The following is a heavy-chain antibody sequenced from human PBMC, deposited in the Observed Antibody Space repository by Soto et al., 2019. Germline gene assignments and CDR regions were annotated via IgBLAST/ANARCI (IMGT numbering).Heavy chain of an antibody. CDR2: FYHSGNS. Sequence: SETLSLTCSVSGGSIRSYYWSWIRQSPEKGLEWIGYFYHSGNSNYNPSPKSRVTISVDTSKNQLSLSLRSVTAADTAVYFCARISSVDPYGYVTGGLNVWRQGTTVTVSS. V-gene: IGHV4-59*01. J-gene: IGHJ6*02. CDR3: ARISSVDPYGYVTGGLNV. D-gene: IGHD5-18*01. CDR1: GGSIRSYY.